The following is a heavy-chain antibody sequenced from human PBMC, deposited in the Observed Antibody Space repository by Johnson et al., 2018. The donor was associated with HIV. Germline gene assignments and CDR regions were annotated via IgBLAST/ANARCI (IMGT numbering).Heavy chain of an antibody. CDR1: GFTFSSYW. D-gene: IGHD1-7*01. Sequence: VQLVESGGGVVQPGGSLRLSCAASGFTFSSYWMHWVRQAPGKGLVWVSRINSDGSSTSYADSVKGRFTISRDNAKNTLYLQMNSLRAEDTAVYYCARVEWELELLGAFDIWGQGTMVTVSS. V-gene: IGHV3-74*02. CDR3: ARVEWELELLGAFDI. J-gene: IGHJ3*02. CDR2: INSDGSST.